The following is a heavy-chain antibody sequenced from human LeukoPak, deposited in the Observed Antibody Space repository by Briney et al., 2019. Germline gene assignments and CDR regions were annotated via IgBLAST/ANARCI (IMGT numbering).Heavy chain of an antibody. V-gene: IGHV3-7*03. CDR2: IKQDGSEK. CDR1: GFTFSSYW. J-gene: IGHJ4*02. D-gene: IGHD3-3*01. Sequence: GGSLRLSCAASGFTFSSYWMSWVRQAPGKGLEWVANIKQDGSEKYYVDSMKGRFTISRDNAKNSLYLQMNSLRAEDTAVYYCVYDFWSGYYWAGFDYWGQGTLVTVSS. CDR3: VYDFWSGYYWAGFDY.